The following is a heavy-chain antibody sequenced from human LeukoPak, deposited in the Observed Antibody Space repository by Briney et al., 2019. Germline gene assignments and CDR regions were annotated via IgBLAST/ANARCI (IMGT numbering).Heavy chain of an antibody. CDR3: ARGGHLYYYYYYMDL. Sequence: GASVRVSCKASGYTFTCYYMHWGRQAPGQGGEWRGGIHPNSRATNYAHKFQARLTMTRHTSISTAYMELSRLRSDDTAVYYCARGGHLYYYYYYMDLWGKGTTVTVSS. CDR2: IHPNSRAT. CDR1: GYTFTCYY. J-gene: IGHJ6*03. V-gene: IGHV1-2*02.